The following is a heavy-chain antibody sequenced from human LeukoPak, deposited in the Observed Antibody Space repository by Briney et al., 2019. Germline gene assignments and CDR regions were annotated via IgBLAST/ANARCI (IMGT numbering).Heavy chain of an antibody. D-gene: IGHD5-24*01. CDR1: GFTFSSYS. J-gene: IGHJ5*02. CDR3: AKDGDGYSRRGLNWFDP. V-gene: IGHV3-48*01. CDR2: ISSSSSTI. Sequence: GGSLRLSCAASGFTFSSYSMNWVRQAPGKGLEWVSYISSSSSTIYYADSVKGRFTISRDNSKNTLYLQMNSLRAEDTAVYYCAKDGDGYSRRGLNWFDPWGQGTLVTVSS.